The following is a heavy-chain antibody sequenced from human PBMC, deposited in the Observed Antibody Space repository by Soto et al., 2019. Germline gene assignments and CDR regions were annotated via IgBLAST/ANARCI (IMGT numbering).Heavy chain of an antibody. Sequence: QVQLQESGPGLVKPSQTLSLTCTVSGGSISSGGYYWSWIRQHPGKGLEWIGYVHYSGSTYYNPYLKSRVIISADTSKNQFSLKLNSVTAADTAVYYCARGAYDSSSYRWFDPWGQGTLVTVSS. CDR2: VHYSGST. CDR3: ARGAYDSSSYRWFDP. J-gene: IGHJ5*02. CDR1: GGSISSGGYY. D-gene: IGHD3-22*01. V-gene: IGHV4-31*03.